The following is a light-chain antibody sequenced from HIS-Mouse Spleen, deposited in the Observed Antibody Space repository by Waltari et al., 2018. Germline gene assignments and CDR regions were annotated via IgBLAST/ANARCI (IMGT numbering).Light chain of an antibody. J-gene: IGLJ3*02. V-gene: IGLV4-69*01. CDR2: LNSDGSH. Sequence: QLVLTQSPSASASLGASVKLTCTLSSGHSSYAIAWHQQQPEKGPRSLMKLNSDGSHSKGDGIPDRFSGSSSGAERYLTISSLQSGDEADYYCQTWGTGIQVFGGGTKLTVL. CDR1: SGHSSYA. CDR3: QTWGTGIQV.